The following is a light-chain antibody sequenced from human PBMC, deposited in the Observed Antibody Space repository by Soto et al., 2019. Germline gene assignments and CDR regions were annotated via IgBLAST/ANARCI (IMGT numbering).Light chain of an antibody. V-gene: IGLV2-14*01. Sequence: QSALTQPASVSGSPGQSITISCTGTSSDVGGYNYVSWYQQHPGKAPKLMIYDVSNRPSGISNRFSGAKSGITASLTISGLLREDEADYYCTSYTSSNTYVFGTGTKVTVL. J-gene: IGLJ1*01. CDR2: DVS. CDR1: SSDVGGYNY. CDR3: TSYTSSNTYV.